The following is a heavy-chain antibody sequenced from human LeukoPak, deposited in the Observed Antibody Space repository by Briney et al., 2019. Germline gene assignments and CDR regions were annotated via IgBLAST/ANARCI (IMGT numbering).Heavy chain of an antibody. V-gene: IGHV3-21*04. Sequence: PGGSLRLSCAASGFTFSSYSMNWVRQAPGEGLEWVSSISSSSSYIYYADAVKGRFPITRDNAKRSLYLQMNSLRAEDTAVYYGTRDPRLADYWGQGTLVTVSS. CDR3: TRDPRLADY. J-gene: IGHJ4*02. CDR1: GFTFSSYS. CDR2: ISSSSSYI.